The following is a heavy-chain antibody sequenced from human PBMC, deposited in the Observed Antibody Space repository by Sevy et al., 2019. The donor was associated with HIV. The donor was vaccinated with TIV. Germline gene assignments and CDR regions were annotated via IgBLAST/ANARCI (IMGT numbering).Heavy chain of an antibody. Sequence: GGSLRLSCAASGFTFNYHFMNWVRQVPGKGLEWVSYISSASSYINYSDSVKGPFTISRDNAKNLVFLEMNNLRPEDTAVYFWARGDYYGALYYFDYWGQGTLVTVSS. CDR2: ISSASSYI. CDR3: ARGDYYGALYYFDY. J-gene: IGHJ4*02. CDR1: GFTFNYHF. D-gene: IGHD3-10*01. V-gene: IGHV3-21*01.